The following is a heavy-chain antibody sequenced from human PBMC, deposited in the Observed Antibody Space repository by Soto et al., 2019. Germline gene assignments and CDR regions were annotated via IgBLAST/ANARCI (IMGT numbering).Heavy chain of an antibody. CDR1: GASIINYY. CDR3: ARDPPRTPWVYHYGMDV. CDR2: ILYSGST. J-gene: IGHJ6*02. Sequence: SETLSLTCTVSGASIINYYWSWIRRPPGKGLEWIGNILYSGSTKYNPSLKSRVTISVDTSKKQFSLKMSPVTAADTAVYYCARDPPRTPWVYHYGMDVWGQGTTVTVSS. D-gene: IGHD3-16*01. V-gene: IGHV4-59*01.